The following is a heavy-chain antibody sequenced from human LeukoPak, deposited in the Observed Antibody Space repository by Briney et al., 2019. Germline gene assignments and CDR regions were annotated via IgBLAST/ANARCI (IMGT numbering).Heavy chain of an antibody. CDR3: AKDPNNYYDSSGYYFNYFDY. V-gene: IGHV3-23*01. CDR2: ICGSGGST. D-gene: IGHD3-22*01. Sequence: PGESLTLSCAASGFTFSSYAMSWVRQAPGKGLEWVSAICGSGGSTYYADSVKGRFTISRANSKNTLYLQMNSLRAEDTVVYYCAKDPNNYYDSSGYYFNYFDYWGQGTLVTVSS. CDR1: GFTFSSYA. J-gene: IGHJ4*02.